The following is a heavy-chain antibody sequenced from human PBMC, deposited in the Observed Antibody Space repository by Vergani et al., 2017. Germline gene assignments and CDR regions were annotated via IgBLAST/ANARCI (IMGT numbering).Heavy chain of an antibody. D-gene: IGHD2-15*01. CDR1: EGTFTTYN. Sequence: QVHLVQSGGEVKKPGSSVRVSCKASEGTFTTYNFNWVRQAPGQGLEWMGRIIPMFDITNHAQKFQGRVTLTADKPTNTAYIELRSLRYEDTAVYYCARDCPRSGSNSQLFNWREGALVSVSS. V-gene: IGHV1-69*08. J-gene: IGHJ4*02. CDR2: IIPMFDIT. CDR3: ARDCPRSGSNSQLFN.